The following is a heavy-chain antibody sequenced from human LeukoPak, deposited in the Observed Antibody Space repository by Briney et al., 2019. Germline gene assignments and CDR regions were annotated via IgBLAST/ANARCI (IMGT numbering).Heavy chain of an antibody. J-gene: IGHJ6*03. CDR3: ARDKVAAAGTYYYYYYMDV. Sequence: GASVKVSCKASGYTFTGYYMHWVRQAPGQGLEWMGWINPNSGGTNYAQKFQGWVTMTRDTSISTAYMELSRLRSDDTAVYYCARDKVAAAGTYYYYYYMDVWGKGTTVTVSS. D-gene: IGHD6-13*01. CDR2: INPNSGGT. V-gene: IGHV1-2*04. CDR1: GYTFTGYY.